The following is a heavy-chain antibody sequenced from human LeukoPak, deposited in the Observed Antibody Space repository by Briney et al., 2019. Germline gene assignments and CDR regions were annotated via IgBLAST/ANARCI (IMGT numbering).Heavy chain of an antibody. CDR2: INPNSGGT. Sequence: EASVKVSCKASGYTFTGYYMHWVRQAPGQGLEWMGWINPNSGGTNYAQKFQGRVTMTRDTSISTAYMELSRLRSDDTAVYYCATPDGLPHDSSGYYYPLDYWGQGTLVTVSS. CDR1: GYTFTGYY. V-gene: IGHV1-2*02. J-gene: IGHJ4*02. CDR3: ATPDGLPHDSSGYYYPLDY. D-gene: IGHD3-22*01.